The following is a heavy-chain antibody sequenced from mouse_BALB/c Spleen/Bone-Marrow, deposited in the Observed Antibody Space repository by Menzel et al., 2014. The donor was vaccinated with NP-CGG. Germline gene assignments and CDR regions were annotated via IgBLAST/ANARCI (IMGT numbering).Heavy chain of an antibody. CDR2: INPYNDGT. CDR1: GYTFTSYV. V-gene: IGHV1-14*01. CDR3: ARSLYGYDWYFDV. J-gene: IGHJ1*01. Sequence: VQLKESGPELVKPGASVKMSCKASGYTFTSYVIHWVKQKPGQGLEWIGNINPYNDGTKYNEKFKGKATLTSDKSSSTAYMELSSLTSEDSAVYYCARSLYGYDWYFDVWGAATTVTVSS. D-gene: IGHD2-2*01.